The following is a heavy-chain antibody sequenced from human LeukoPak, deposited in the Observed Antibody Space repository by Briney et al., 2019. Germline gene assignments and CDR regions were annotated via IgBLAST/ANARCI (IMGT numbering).Heavy chain of an antibody. Sequence: GRSLRLSCAASGFTFDDYAMHWVRQAPGKGLEWVSGISWNSGSIGYADSVKGRFTISRDNAKNSLYLQMSNLRDEDTAVYYCTSRYDFWSGYFQGYYFDFWGQGSPVTVSS. CDR3: TSRYDFWSGYFQGYYFDF. V-gene: IGHV3-9*01. D-gene: IGHD3-3*01. J-gene: IGHJ4*02. CDR2: ISWNSGSI. CDR1: GFTFDDYA.